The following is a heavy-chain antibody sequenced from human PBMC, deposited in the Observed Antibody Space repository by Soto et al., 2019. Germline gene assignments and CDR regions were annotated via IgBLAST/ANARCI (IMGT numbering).Heavy chain of an antibody. CDR2: ISPMLGAA. V-gene: IGHV1-69*19. Sequence: QAQLVQSGAEMKKPGSSVKVSCQSSGGTFNTYAMNWVRQAPGQGPEWMGDISPMLGAANYAPKFQGRVTITADESTGTSYMQLSSLASEATAVDVCAREVQVHTPAFVYWGQGTLVTVSS. CDR3: AREVQVHTPAFVY. J-gene: IGHJ4*02. CDR1: GGTFNTYA. D-gene: IGHD3-10*01.